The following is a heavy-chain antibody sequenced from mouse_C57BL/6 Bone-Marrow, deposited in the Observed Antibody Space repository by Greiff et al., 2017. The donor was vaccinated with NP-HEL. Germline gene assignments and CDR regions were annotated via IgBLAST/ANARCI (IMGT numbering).Heavy chain of an antibody. CDR2: INPGSGGT. CDR1: GYAFTNYL. D-gene: IGHD1-1*01. J-gene: IGHJ1*03. Sequence: QVQLQQSGAELVRPGTSVKVSCKASGYAFTNYLIEWVKQRPGQGLEWIGVINPGSGGTNYNEKFKGKATLTADKSSSTAYMQLSSLTSEDSAVYFGARGSSDWYFGVWGTGTTVTVSS. V-gene: IGHV1-54*01. CDR3: ARGSSDWYFGV.